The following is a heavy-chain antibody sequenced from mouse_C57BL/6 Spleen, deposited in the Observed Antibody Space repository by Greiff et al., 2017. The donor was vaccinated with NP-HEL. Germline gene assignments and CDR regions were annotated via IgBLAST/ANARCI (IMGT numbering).Heavy chain of an antibody. V-gene: IGHV5-9-1*02. Sequence: EVHLVESGEGLVKPGGSLKLPCAASGFTFSSYAMSWVRQTPEKRLEWVAYISSGGDYIYYADTVKGRFTISRDNARNTLYLQMSSLKSEDTAMYYCTRDDTTWAMDYWGQGTSVTVSS. CDR1: GFTFSSYA. CDR3: TRDDTTWAMDY. CDR2: ISSGGDYI. D-gene: IGHD1-1*01. J-gene: IGHJ4*01.